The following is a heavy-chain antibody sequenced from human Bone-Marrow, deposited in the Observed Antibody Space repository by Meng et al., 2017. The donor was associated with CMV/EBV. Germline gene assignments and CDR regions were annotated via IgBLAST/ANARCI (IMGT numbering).Heavy chain of an antibody. J-gene: IGHJ4*02. Sequence: SETLSLTCAVYGGSFSGYYWSWIRQSPGMGLEWIGEINHSGSTNYNPSLKSQVTISVDTSKNQFSLKLTSVTAADAAVYYCAKDQNDFWSGLSGGIDHWGQGALVTVSS. CDR2: INHSGST. V-gene: IGHV4-34*01. CDR1: GGSFSGYY. D-gene: IGHD3-3*01. CDR3: AKDQNDFWSGLSGGIDH.